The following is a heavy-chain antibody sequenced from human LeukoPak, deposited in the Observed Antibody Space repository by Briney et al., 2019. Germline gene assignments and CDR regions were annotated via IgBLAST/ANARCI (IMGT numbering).Heavy chain of an antibody. CDR3: ARAKIVDTAMVGAFDI. CDR2: ISSSSSYI. CDR1: GFTFSSYS. V-gene: IGHV3-21*01. D-gene: IGHD5-18*01. J-gene: IGHJ3*02. Sequence: GGSLRLSCVASGFTFSSYSMNWVRQAPGKGLEWVSSISSSSSYIYYADSVKGQFTISRDNAKNSLYLQMNSLRAEDTAVYYCARAKIVDTAMVGAFDIWGQGTMVTVSS.